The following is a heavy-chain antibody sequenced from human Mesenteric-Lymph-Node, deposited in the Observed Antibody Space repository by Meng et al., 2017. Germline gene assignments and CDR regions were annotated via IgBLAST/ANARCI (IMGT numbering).Heavy chain of an antibody. Sequence: ASVKVSCKASGYTFTSYDINWVRQATGQGLEWLGWMNPNSGTTGYSQKFRGRVTITRNTSTGTAYMELSSLTSEDTAVYYCARGLDPDAFDIWGQGTMVTVSS. CDR1: GYTFTSYD. J-gene: IGHJ3*02. D-gene: IGHD1-1*01. V-gene: IGHV1-8*03. CDR2: MNPNSGTT. CDR3: ARGLDPDAFDI.